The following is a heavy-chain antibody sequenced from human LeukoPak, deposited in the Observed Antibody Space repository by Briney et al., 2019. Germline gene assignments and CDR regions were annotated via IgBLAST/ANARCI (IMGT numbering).Heavy chain of an antibody. CDR3: ARALSYSYGSMDF. Sequence: PGGSLRLSCVDSGFTFSSYSTNWVRQAPGKGLEWVSSISSGSKYIYNADSVKGRFTISRDNAKSSLYLQMNSLRVEDTAVYYCARALSYSYGSMDFWGQGTLVIVSS. CDR2: ISSGSKYI. CDR1: GFTFSSYS. J-gene: IGHJ4*02. D-gene: IGHD5-18*01. V-gene: IGHV3-21*01.